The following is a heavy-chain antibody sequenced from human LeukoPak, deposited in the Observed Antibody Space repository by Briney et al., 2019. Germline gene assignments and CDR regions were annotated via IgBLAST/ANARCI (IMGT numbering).Heavy chain of an antibody. CDR2: ISWNSGSL. D-gene: IGHD3-22*01. Sequence: GGSLRLSCAASGFTFDDHAMHWVRQAPGKGLEWVSGISWNSGSLGYADSVKGRFTISRDNAKNSLYLQMNSLRAEDTALYYCAKAYDSSSYSYDNYFDYWGQGTLVTVSS. V-gene: IGHV3-9*01. CDR1: GFTFDDHA. CDR3: AKAYDSSSYSYDNYFDY. J-gene: IGHJ4*02.